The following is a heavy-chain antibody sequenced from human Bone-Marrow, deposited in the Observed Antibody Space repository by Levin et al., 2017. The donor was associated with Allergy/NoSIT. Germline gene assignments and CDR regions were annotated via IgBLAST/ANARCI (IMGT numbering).Heavy chain of an antibody. CDR3: ARVFWGGRYSGYAYYYYYMDV. CDR1: GGSISSGSYY. J-gene: IGHJ6*03. D-gene: IGHD5-12*01. V-gene: IGHV4-61*02. CDR2: IYTSGST. Sequence: PSETLSLTCTVSGGSISSGSYYWSWIRQPAGKGLEWIGRIYTSGSTNYNPSLKSRVTISVDTSKNQFSLKLSSVAAADTAVYYCARVFWGGRYSGYAYYYYYMDVWGKGTTVTVSS.